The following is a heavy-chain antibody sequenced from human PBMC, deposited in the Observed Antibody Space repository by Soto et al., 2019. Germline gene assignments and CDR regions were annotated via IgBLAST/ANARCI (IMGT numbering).Heavy chain of an antibody. D-gene: IGHD6-13*01. V-gene: IGHV4-59*01. CDR1: GGSISSYY. Sequence: ETLSLTCTFSGGSISSYYWSWIRQPPGKGLEWIGYIYYSGSTNYNPSLKSRVTISVDTSKNQFSLKLSSVTAADTAVYYCARGDLVAAGYYFDYWGQGTLVTVSS. CDR3: ARGDLVAAGYYFDY. CDR2: IYYSGST. J-gene: IGHJ4*02.